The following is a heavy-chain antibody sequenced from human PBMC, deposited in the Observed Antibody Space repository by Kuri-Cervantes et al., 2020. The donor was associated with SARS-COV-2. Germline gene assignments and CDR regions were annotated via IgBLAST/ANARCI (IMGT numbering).Heavy chain of an antibody. D-gene: IGHD1-26*01. CDR2: IGTAGDT. V-gene: IGHV3-13*03. Sequence: GESLKISCAACGFTFSSYDMHWVRQATGKGLEWVSAIGTAGDTYYPGSVKGQFTISRENAKNSLYLQMNSLRAGDTAVYYCASRPPPGELGELRVSGMWSDAFDIWGQGTMVTVSS. J-gene: IGHJ3*02. CDR1: GFTFSSYD. CDR3: ASRPPPGELGELRVSGMWSDAFDI.